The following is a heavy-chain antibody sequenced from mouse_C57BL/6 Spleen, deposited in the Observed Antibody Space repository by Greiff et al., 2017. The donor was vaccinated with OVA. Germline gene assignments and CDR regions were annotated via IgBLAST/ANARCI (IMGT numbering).Heavy chain of an antibody. CDR3: ARDPYDGYYSWFAY. Sequence: EVQVVESGGGLVKPGGSLKLSCAASGFTFSSYAMSWVRQTPEKRLEWVATISDGGSYTYYPDNVKGRFTISRDNAKDNLYLQMSHLKSEDTAMYYCARDPYDGYYSWFAYWGQGTLVTVSA. V-gene: IGHV5-4*01. CDR1: GFTFSSYA. CDR2: ISDGGSYT. D-gene: IGHD2-3*01. J-gene: IGHJ3*01.